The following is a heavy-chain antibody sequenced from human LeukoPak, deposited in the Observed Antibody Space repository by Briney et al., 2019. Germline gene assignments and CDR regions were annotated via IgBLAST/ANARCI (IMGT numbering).Heavy chain of an antibody. Sequence: GGSLRLSCAASGFTFSSYSMNWVRQAPGKGLEWVSYISSSSTTIYYADSVKGRFTISRDKAKNSLYLQMNSLRAEDTAVYFCARGHENYYDDSSGPVDYWGQGTLVTVSS. V-gene: IGHV3-48*01. J-gene: IGHJ4*02. CDR2: ISSSSTTI. CDR1: GFTFSSYS. D-gene: IGHD3-22*01. CDR3: ARGHENYYDDSSGPVDY.